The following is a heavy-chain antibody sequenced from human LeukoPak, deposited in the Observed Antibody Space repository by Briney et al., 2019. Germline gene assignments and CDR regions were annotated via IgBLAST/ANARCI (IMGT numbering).Heavy chain of an antibody. CDR1: GFIFATSW. Sequence: PGGSLRLSCAASGFIFATSWMDWVRQAPGKGLEWVANIKGDGSETYYGDSAKGRFTVLRDNAKNSLYLPMDSLRVEDTAIYYCAKSLDYWGQGTLVTVSS. J-gene: IGHJ4*02. CDR3: AKSLDY. V-gene: IGHV3-7*01. CDR2: IKGDGSET.